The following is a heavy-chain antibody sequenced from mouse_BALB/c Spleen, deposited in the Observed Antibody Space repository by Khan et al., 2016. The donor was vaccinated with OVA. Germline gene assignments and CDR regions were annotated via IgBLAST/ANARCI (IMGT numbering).Heavy chain of an antibody. CDR2: ISSTGGYT. V-gene: IGHV5-6*01. CDR1: GFTFTSYG. J-gene: IGHJ3*01. CDR3: ASHLTGSFAY. Sequence: EVQLVESGGDLVKPGGSLKLSCAASGFTFTSYGISWVRQTPDKGLEWVATISSTGGYTYYPDNVKGRFTFSRDNANNTPYPQLSSLKSEDTAMFYCASHLTGSFAYWGQGTLVTVSA. D-gene: IGHD4-1*01.